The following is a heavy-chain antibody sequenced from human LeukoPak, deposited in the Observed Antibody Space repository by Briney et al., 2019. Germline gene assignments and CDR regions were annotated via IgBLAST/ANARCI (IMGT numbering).Heavy chain of an antibody. V-gene: IGHV4-39*06. Sequence: SETLSLTCAVYGGSFSVYYWGWIRQPPGKGLEWMVSISYSVSTYYTLSLMCRVTISVDTSKNQFPLKLSSVTAADTAVYYCARDVWASVPAALYYYYYYMDVGGKGTTVTVSS. CDR3: ARDVWASVPAALYYYYYYMDV. CDR1: GGSFSVYY. J-gene: IGHJ6*03. CDR2: ISYSVST. D-gene: IGHD2-2*01.